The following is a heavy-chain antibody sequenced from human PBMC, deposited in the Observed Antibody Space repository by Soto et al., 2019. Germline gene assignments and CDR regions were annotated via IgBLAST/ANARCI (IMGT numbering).Heavy chain of an antibody. CDR3: AETTYCTNGVCYANYGMAV. J-gene: IGHJ6*02. D-gene: IGHD2-8*01. CDR2: INPSGGST. CDR1: RYTFTSYY. V-gene: IGHV1-46*01. Sequence: ASVKVSCKASRYTFTSYYMHWVRQAPGQGLEWMGIINPSGGSTSYAQKFQGRVTMTRDTSTSTVYMELSSLRSEDTAVYYCAETTYCTNGVCYANYGMAVGGQGNTVTVYS.